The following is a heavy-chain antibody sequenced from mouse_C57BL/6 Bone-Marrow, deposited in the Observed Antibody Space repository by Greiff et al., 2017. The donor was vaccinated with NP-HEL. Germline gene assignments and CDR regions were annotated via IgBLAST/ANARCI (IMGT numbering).Heavy chain of an antibody. J-gene: IGHJ4*01. CDR3: ARYGDHYYGSSPLYAMDY. Sequence: QVQLQQPGAELVRPGTSVKLSCKASGYTFTSYWMHWVKQRPGQGLEWIGVIDPSDSYTNYNQKFKGKATLTVDTSSSTAYMQLSSLTSEDSAVYYCARYGDHYYGSSPLYAMDYWGQGTSVTVSS. CDR1: GYTFTSYW. D-gene: IGHD1-1*01. CDR2: IDPSDSYT. V-gene: IGHV1-59*01.